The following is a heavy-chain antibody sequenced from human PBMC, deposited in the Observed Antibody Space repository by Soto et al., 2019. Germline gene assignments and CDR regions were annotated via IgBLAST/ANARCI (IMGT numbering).Heavy chain of an antibody. J-gene: IGHJ6*02. CDR1: GYSFTSYW. D-gene: IGHD3-22*01. V-gene: IGHV5-10-1*01. CDR2: IDPSDSYT. CDR3: ARQSDSSGYYYPIGGYGMDV. Sequence: VESLKISCSGSGYSFTSYWISWVRQMPGKGLEWMGRIDPSDSYTNYSPSFQGHVTISADKSISTAYLQWSSLKASDTAMYYCARQSDSSGYYYPIGGYGMDVWGQGTTVTVSS.